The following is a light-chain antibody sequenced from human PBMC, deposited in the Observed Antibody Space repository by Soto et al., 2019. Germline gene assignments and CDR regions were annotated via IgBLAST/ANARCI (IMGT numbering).Light chain of an antibody. Sequence: DIKMTQSPSSLSASVGDRVTITCRASQTISNYLQWYQQKSGQAPKLLVYAASILHRGVPSRFSGSGSGTDFTLTINSLQPEDFATYNCLQTYTTLTWTFGQGTKVDIK. CDR2: AAS. CDR3: LQTYTTLTWT. CDR1: QTISNY. V-gene: IGKV1-39*01. J-gene: IGKJ1*01.